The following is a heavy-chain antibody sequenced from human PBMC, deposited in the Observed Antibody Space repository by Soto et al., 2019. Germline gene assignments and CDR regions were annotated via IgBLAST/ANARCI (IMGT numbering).Heavy chain of an antibody. CDR2: FYYSWRT. J-gene: IGHJ4*02. CDR1: GGSISSYY. Sequence: PSETLSLTCTVSGGSISSYYWSWIRQPPGKGLELIGFFYYSWRTDYNPSLKSRVTISVDTSKNQFSLKLSSVTASDTAVYYGAGHEWLRVPFDYWGQGTPVTVSS. CDR3: AGHEWLRVPFDY. D-gene: IGHD5-12*01. V-gene: IGHV4-59*08.